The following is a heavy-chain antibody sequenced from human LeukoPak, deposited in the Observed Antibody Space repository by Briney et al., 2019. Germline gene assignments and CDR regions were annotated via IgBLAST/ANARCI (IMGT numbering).Heavy chain of an antibody. D-gene: IGHD3-22*01. CDR2: ISSSSSYI. V-gene: IGHV3-21*01. CDR3: VRDLGYYDSSGYDY. Sequence: GGSLRLSCAASGFTFSSYSMNWVRQAPGKGLEWVSSISSSSSYIYYADSVKGRFTISRDNAKNSLYLQMNSLRAEDTAVYYCVRDLGYYDSSGYDYWGQGTLVTVSS. CDR1: GFTFSSYS. J-gene: IGHJ4*02.